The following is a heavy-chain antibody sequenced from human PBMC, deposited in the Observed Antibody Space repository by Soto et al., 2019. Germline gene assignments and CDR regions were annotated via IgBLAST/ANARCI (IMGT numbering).Heavy chain of an antibody. CDR2: ISWNGGSI. Sequence: EVQLVESGGGLVQPGRSLRLSCAASGFTFEDYAMHWVRQAPGKGLEWVSGISWNGGSIGYADSVKGRFTISRDNAKNSLYLQMNSLRAEDTALYYWAEDILAHGDYAEGRFDYWGQGTLVTVSS. D-gene: IGHD4-17*01. CDR3: AEDILAHGDYAEGRFDY. V-gene: IGHV3-9*01. J-gene: IGHJ4*02. CDR1: GFTFEDYA.